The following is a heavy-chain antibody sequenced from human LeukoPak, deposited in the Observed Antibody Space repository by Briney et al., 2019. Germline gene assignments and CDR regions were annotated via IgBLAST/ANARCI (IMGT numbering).Heavy chain of an antibody. CDR1: GFTPSHFW. D-gene: IGHD2-21*01. V-gene: IGHV3-74*01. CDR3: VRDLFPDAFDI. J-gene: IGHJ3*02. CDR2: IDGPGRGT. Sequence: GGSLRLSCEVSGFTPSHFWMHWVRQAPGKGLEWVARIDGPGRGTVYADSVKGRLTFSRDNAKNTLSLQVNSLRHDDTAMYYCVRDLFPDAFDIWGQGTRVTVSS.